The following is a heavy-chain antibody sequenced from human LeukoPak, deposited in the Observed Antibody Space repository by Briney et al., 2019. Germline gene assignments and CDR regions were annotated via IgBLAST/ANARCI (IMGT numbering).Heavy chain of an antibody. CDR1: GFIFRNYA. CDR2: ISDNGGGR. Sequence: GGSLRLSCGASGFIFRNYAMSWVRRAPGEGLEWVSGISDNGGGRYYADSVKGRFTISRDNSKNMLYLQMNSLRAEDTAVYYCAKESGALGAPLYDYWGRGILVTASS. CDR3: AKESGALGAPLYDY. V-gene: IGHV3-23*01. J-gene: IGHJ4*02. D-gene: IGHD4/OR15-4a*01.